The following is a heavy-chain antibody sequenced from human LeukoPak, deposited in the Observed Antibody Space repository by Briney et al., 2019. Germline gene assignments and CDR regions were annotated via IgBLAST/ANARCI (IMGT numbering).Heavy chain of an antibody. J-gene: IGHJ6*03. V-gene: IGHV4-59*01. CDR3: ARVSGQLEPYGVYYYYMDV. D-gene: IGHD1-1*01. CDR1: GGSISSYY. Sequence: PSETLSLTCTVSGGSISSYYWSWIRQPPGKGLEWIGYIYYSGSTNYNPSLKSRVTISVDTSKNQFSLKLSSVTAADTAVYYCARVSGQLEPYGVYYYYMDVWGKGTTVTVSS. CDR2: IYYSGST.